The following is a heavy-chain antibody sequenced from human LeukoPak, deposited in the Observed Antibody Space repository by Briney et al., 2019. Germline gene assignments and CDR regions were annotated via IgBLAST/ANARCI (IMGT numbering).Heavy chain of an antibody. CDR1: GGSISSSTYY. D-gene: IGHD1-26*01. J-gene: IGHJ6*03. CDR3: ARDSTYYYYMDV. Sequence: SETLSLTCTVSGGSISSSTYYWGWIRQPPGKGLEWIGSIYYSGSTYYNPSLKSRVTISVDTSKNQFSLKLSSVTAADTAVYYCARDSTYYYYMDVWGKGTTVTVSS. CDR2: IYYSGST. V-gene: IGHV4-39*07.